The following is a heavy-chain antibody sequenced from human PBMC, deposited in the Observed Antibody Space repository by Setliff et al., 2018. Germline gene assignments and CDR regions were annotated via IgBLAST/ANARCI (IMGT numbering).Heavy chain of an antibody. Sequence: GGSLRLSCAASGFSFSNYAMHWVRQAPGKGLEWVAAISYDGINKYYADSVRGRFTISRDNSKNTLYLQMNSLRPEDTAVYYCARGGDIITIFGAVTSDYYYYMDVWGTGTTVTVSS. J-gene: IGHJ6*03. V-gene: IGHV3-30*01. CDR1: GFSFSNYA. CDR3: ARGGDIITIFGAVTSDYYYYMDV. D-gene: IGHD3-3*01. CDR2: ISYDGINK.